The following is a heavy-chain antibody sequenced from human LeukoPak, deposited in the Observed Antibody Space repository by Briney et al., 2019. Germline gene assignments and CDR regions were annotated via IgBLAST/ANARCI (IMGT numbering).Heavy chain of an antibody. CDR3: ATDSVMAGTPYYYYGLDV. V-gene: IGHV4-39*07. D-gene: IGHD6-19*01. CDR1: GGSISSSSYY. Sequence: PSETLSLTCTVSGGSISSSSYYWGWIREPPGKGLEWIGSIYYSGSNNYNPSLKSRVTISLDTSKTQFSLKLSSVTAADTAVYYCATDSVMAGTPYYYYGLDVWGQGTTVTVSS. J-gene: IGHJ6*02. CDR2: IYYSGSN.